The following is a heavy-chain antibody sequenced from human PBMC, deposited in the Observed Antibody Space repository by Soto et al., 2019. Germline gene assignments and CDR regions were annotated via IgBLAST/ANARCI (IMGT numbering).Heavy chain of an antibody. D-gene: IGHD3-22*01. V-gene: IGHV3-48*03. Sequence: PGGSLRLSCAASGFTFSSYEMNWVRQAPGKGLEWVSYISSSGSTIYYADSVKGRFTISRDNAKNSLYLQMNSLRAEDTAVYYCARDSSPDTMIEAGWGRGYYYYGMDVWGQGTTVTVSS. CDR3: ARDSSPDTMIEAGWGRGYYYYGMDV. J-gene: IGHJ6*02. CDR1: GFTFSSYE. CDR2: ISSSGSTI.